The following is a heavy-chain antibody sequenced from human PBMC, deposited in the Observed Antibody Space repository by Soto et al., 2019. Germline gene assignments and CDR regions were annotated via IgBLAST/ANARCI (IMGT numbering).Heavy chain of an antibody. CDR2: MTADGGDA. CDR1: GFIFSNYA. V-gene: IGHV3-23*01. J-gene: IGHJ3*01. Sequence: EVQVLESGGGLVQPGGSLRLSCAASGFIFSNYAMMWVRQAPGKGLEWVSAMTADGGDARYADSVRGRLTISRDNSKSTLYLQMNSLRAEDTAVYHCAKDPNGDYIGAFDFWGQGILVTVSS. D-gene: IGHD4-17*01. CDR3: AKDPNGDYIGAFDF.